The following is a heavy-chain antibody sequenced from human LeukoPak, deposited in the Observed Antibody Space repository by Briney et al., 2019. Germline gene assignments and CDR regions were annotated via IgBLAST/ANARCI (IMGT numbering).Heavy chain of an antibody. V-gene: IGHV3-7*01. CDR1: GFTFSSYL. CDR3: AIVQNYYGSGSYYMDV. CDR2: IKQDGSEK. D-gene: IGHD3-10*01. J-gene: IGHJ6*03. Sequence: GGSLRLSCAASGFTFSSYLMSWVRQAPGKGLEWVANIKQDGSEKYYVDSVKGRFTISRDNAKNSLYLQMNSLRAEDTAVYYCAIVQNYYGSGSYYMDVWGKGTTVTVSS.